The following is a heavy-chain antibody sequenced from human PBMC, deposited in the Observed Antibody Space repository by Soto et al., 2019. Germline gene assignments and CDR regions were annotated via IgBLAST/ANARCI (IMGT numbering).Heavy chain of an antibody. Sequence: SVKVSCKASGGTFSSYAISWVRQAPGQGLEWMGGIIPIFGTANYAQKFKGRVTITADESTSTANMELSSLRSEYTAVYYCARDKRADMNGMDVWGQGTTVTVSS. CDR3: ARDKRADMNGMDV. V-gene: IGHV1-69*13. CDR2: IIPIFGTA. D-gene: IGHD3-9*01. CDR1: GGTFSSYA. J-gene: IGHJ6*02.